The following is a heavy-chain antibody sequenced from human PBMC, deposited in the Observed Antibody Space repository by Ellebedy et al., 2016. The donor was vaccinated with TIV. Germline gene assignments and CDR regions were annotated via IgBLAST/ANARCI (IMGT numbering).Heavy chain of an antibody. CDR2: ILYDGSNT. Sequence: GGSLRLSXAASGFAFSSYAMHWVRQAPGRGLEWVALILYDGSNTYYADAVKGRFTISRDNSKNTVDLQMNSLRPGDTAVYFCARERRTSFDYWGQGTLVTVSS. J-gene: IGHJ4*02. CDR3: ARERRTSFDY. CDR1: GFAFSSYA. V-gene: IGHV3-30-3*01.